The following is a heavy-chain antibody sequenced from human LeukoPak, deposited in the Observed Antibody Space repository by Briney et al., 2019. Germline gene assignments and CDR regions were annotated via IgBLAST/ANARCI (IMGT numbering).Heavy chain of an antibody. Sequence: SETLSLTCTVSGGSISSYYWSWIRQPPGKGLEWIGYIYYSGITNYNPSLKSRVTISVDTSKNQFSLKLSSVTAADTAVYYCVRIKRTEVLRYFDFTFDYWGQGTLVTVSS. J-gene: IGHJ4*02. D-gene: IGHD3-9*01. CDR2: IYYSGIT. CDR3: VRIKRTEVLRYFDFTFDY. V-gene: IGHV4-59*01. CDR1: GGSISSYY.